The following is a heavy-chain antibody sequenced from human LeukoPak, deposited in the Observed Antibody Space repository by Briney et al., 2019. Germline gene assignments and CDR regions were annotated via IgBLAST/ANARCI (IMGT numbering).Heavy chain of an antibody. D-gene: IGHD2-8*01. CDR2: INPEETTT. Sequence: GGSLRLSCAASGFTFSKYWMHWVRQAPGKGLVWVSRINPEETTTTYADSVKGRFTISRDNAKNTLYLQMDSLRVEDTAVYYCARGCLEPFDYWGQGTLVTISS. CDR3: ARGCLEPFDY. J-gene: IGHJ4*02. CDR1: GFTFSKYW. V-gene: IGHV3-74*01.